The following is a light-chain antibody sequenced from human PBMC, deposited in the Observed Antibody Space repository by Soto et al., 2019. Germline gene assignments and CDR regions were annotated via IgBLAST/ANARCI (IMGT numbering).Light chain of an antibody. V-gene: IGLV1-40*01. CDR2: NNN. Sequence: QSVLTQPPSVSGAPGQRVTISCTGSSSNIGAVYDVHWYQQVPGTAPRLLISNNNNRPSGVPDRFSGYKSGTSASLDITGLQPDDEADYCCQSYDSSLSAVVFGGGTKLTVL. J-gene: IGLJ2*01. CDR3: QSYDSSLSAVV. CDR1: SSNIGAVYD.